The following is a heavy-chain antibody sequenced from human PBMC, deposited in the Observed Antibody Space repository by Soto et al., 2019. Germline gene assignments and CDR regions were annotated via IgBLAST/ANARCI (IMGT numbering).Heavy chain of an antibody. J-gene: IGHJ5*02. D-gene: IGHD2-2*01. CDR1: GGSISSYY. CDR3: ARQYQLVFDP. Sequence: SETLCLTCTVSGGSISSYYWSWIRQPPGKGLEWIGYIYYSGSTNYNPSLKSRVTISVDTSKNQFSLKLSSVTAAGTAVYYCARQYQLVFDPWGQGTLVTVSS. V-gene: IGHV4-59*08. CDR2: IYYSGST.